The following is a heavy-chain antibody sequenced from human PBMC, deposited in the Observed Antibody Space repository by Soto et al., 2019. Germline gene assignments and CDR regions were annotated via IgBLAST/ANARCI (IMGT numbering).Heavy chain of an antibody. D-gene: IGHD6-19*01. CDR3: AIGGWDRHAFDI. CDR2: ISYDGSNK. J-gene: IGHJ3*02. CDR1: GFTFSSYG. Sequence: QVQLVESGGGVVQPGRSLRLSCAASGFTFSSYGMHWVRQAPGKGLEWVAVISYDGSNKYYADSVKGRFTISRDNSKNTLYLQMNSMRAEDTAVYYCAIGGWDRHAFDIWGQVTMVTVSS. V-gene: IGHV3-30*03.